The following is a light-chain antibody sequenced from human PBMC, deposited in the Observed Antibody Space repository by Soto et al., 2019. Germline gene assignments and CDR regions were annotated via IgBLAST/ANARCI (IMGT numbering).Light chain of an antibody. CDR1: SSNIGTNT. CDR2: SNN. J-gene: IGLJ1*01. V-gene: IGLV1-44*01. Sequence: QSVLTQPPSASATPGQRVTISCSGASSNIGTNTVNWYQQLPGTAPKLLIYSNNERPSGVPNRLSGSKSGTSASLAISGLQSEDEADYYCAAWDDSLNGYVFGTGTQLTVL. CDR3: AAWDDSLNGYV.